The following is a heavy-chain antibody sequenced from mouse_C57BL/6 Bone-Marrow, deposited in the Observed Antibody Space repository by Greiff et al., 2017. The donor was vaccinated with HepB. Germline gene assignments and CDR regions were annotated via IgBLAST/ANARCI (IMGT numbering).Heavy chain of an antibody. D-gene: IGHD1-1*01. CDR3: ARSITTVLAYYFDY. V-gene: IGHV7-3*01. CDR1: GFTFTDYY. Sequence: EVMLVESGGGLVQPGGSLSLSCAASGFTFTDYYMSWVRQPPGKALEWLGFIRNKANGYTTEYSASVKGRFTISRDNSQSILYLQMNALRAEDSATYYCARSITTVLAYYFDYWGQGTTLTVSS. J-gene: IGHJ2*01. CDR2: IRNKANGYTT.